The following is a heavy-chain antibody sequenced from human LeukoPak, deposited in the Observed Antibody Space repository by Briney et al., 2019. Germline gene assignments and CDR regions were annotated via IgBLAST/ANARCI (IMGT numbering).Heavy chain of an antibody. V-gene: IGHV3-7*01. Sequence: GGSLRLSCAVSGFTFSSYWMSWVRQAPGKGLEWVANIKQDGSEEYYVDSVKGRFTISRDNAKNSLYLQMNSLRAEDTAVYYCARQGYCSGGSCYGLPFDYWGQGTLVTVSS. J-gene: IGHJ4*02. CDR1: GFTFSSYW. CDR2: IKQDGSEE. CDR3: ARQGYCSGGSCYGLPFDY. D-gene: IGHD2-15*01.